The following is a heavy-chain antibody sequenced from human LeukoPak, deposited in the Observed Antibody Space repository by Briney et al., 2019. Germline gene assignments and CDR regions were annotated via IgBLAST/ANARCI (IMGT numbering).Heavy chain of an antibody. CDR2: ISDDGSKK. V-gene: IGHV3-30-3*01. J-gene: IGHJ4*02. CDR3: ARDLMLPVAY. D-gene: IGHD2-8*01. Sequence: GGSLRLSCAASGFTFSSYSMHWVRQAPGKGLEWVAVISDDGSKKSYADSVKGRFTISRDNAKNSLFLQMNSLRAEDTAVYYCARDLMLPVAYWGQGTLVTVSS. CDR1: GFTFSSYS.